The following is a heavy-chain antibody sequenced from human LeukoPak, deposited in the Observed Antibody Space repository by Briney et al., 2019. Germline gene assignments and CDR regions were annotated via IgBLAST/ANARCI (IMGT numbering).Heavy chain of an antibody. Sequence: PGRSLRLSCAASGFTFDDYAMHWVRQAPGKGLEWVSGISWNSGSIGYADSVKGRFTISRDNAKNSLYLQMNSLRAEDTALYYCAKDLPKSGNSSGWYKGSDYWGQGTLVTVSS. CDR1: GFTFDDYA. V-gene: IGHV3-9*01. J-gene: IGHJ4*02. CDR3: AKDLPKSGNSSGWYKGSDY. D-gene: IGHD6-19*01. CDR2: ISWNSGSI.